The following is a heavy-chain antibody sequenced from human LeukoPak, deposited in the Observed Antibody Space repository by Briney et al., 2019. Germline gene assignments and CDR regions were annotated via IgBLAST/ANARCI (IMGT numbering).Heavy chain of an antibody. CDR2: FDPEDGET. J-gene: IGHJ4*02. CDR1: GYTLTELS. V-gene: IGHV1-24*01. D-gene: IGHD3-9*01. CDR3: ATVPSPTGSMTYYSDY. Sequence: ASVKVSCKVSGYTLTELSMHWVRQAPGKGLEWMGGFDPEDGETIYAQKFQGRVTMTEDTSTDTAYMELSSLRSEDTAVYYCATVPSPTGSMTYYSDYWGQGTLVTVSS.